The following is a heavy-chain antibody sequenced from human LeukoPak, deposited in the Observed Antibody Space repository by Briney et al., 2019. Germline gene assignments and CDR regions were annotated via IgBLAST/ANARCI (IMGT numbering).Heavy chain of an antibody. CDR2: INHSGST. Sequence: SETLSLTCAVYGGSFSGYYWSWIRQPPGKGLEWIGEINHSGSTNYNPSLKSRVTISVDTSKNQFSLKLSSVTAADTAVYYCARVGSYGLHYYYYYMDVWGKGITVIVSS. CDR1: GGSFSGYY. D-gene: IGHD5-18*01. CDR3: ARVGSYGLHYYYYYMDV. V-gene: IGHV4-34*01. J-gene: IGHJ6*03.